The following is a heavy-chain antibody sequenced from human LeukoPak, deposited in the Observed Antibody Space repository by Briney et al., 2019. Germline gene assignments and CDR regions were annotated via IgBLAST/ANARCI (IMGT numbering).Heavy chain of an antibody. Sequence: ASVKVSCKASGDTFTGFYMHWMRQAPGQGLEWMGWINPNSGGTNYAQKFQGWVTMTRDTSISTAYLELSRLRSDDTAVYYCAGHWGSNDAFDIWGQGTMVTVSS. CDR1: GDTFTGFY. CDR3: AGHWGSNDAFDI. D-gene: IGHD7-27*01. J-gene: IGHJ3*02. V-gene: IGHV1-2*04. CDR2: INPNSGGT.